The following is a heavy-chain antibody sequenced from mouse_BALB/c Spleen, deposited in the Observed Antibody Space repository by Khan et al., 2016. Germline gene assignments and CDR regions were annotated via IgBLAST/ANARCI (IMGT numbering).Heavy chain of an antibody. CDR3: ARDNNYGYYAMDY. CDR1: GYSFTNYY. Sequence: VQLKQSGPELMKPGASVKISCKASGYSFTNYYMHWVKQSHGKSLEWIGYIDPFNGGTSYNQKFKGKATLTVDKSSSTAYMHLSSLASEDSAVYYCARDNNYGYYAMDYWGQGTSVTVSS. J-gene: IGHJ4*01. V-gene: IGHV1S135*01. CDR2: IDPFNGGT. D-gene: IGHD1-1*01.